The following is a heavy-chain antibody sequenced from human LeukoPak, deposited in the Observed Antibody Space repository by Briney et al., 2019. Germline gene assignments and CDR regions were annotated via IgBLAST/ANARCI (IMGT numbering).Heavy chain of an antibody. CDR3: ARVLDYYGSGTYAFDI. V-gene: IGHV4-34*01. CDR2: INHSGST. Sequence: SETLSLTCAVYGGSFSGYYWSWIRQPPGKGLEWIGEINHSGSTNYNPSLKSRVTMSVDTSTNQFSLKLSSVTAADTAMYYCARVLDYYGSGTYAFDIWGQGTMVTVSS. D-gene: IGHD3-10*01. CDR1: GGSFSGYY. J-gene: IGHJ3*02.